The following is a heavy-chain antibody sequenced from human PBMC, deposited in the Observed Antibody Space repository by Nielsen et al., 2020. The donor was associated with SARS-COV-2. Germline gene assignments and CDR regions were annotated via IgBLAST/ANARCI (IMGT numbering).Heavy chain of an antibody. J-gene: IGHJ4*02. D-gene: IGHD6-13*01. Sequence: VKVSCKASGYTFTGYYMHWVRQAPGQGLEWMGRINPNSGGTNYAQKFQGRVTMTRDTSISTAYMELSRLRSDDTAVYYCAKGDGDSWSPFLYLDNWGQGTLVTASS. CDR1: GYTFTGYY. CDR3: AKGDGDSWSPFLYLDN. V-gene: IGHV1-2*06. CDR2: INPNSGGT.